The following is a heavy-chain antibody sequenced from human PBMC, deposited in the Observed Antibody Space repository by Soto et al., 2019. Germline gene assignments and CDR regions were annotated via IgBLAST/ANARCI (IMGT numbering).Heavy chain of an antibody. D-gene: IGHD6-19*01. CDR3: AKDLGYSSGWSSDY. V-gene: IGHV3-30*18. Sequence: QVQLVESGGGVVQPGRSLRLSCAASGFTFSSYGMHWVRQAPGKGLEWVAVISYDGSNKYYADSVKGRFTISRDNSKNTLYLQMNSLRAEDTAVYYCAKDLGYSSGWSSDYWGQGTLVTVSS. J-gene: IGHJ4*02. CDR2: ISYDGSNK. CDR1: GFTFSSYG.